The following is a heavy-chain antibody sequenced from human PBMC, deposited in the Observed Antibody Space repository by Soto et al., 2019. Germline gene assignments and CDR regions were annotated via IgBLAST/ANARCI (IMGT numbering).Heavy chain of an antibody. Sequence: SETLSLTCAVSGGSISSSNWWSWVRQPPGKGLEWIGEIYHSGSTNYNPSLKSRVTISVDKSKNQFSLKLSSVTAADTAVYYCARSGSYGGGYFDYWGQGTLVTVSS. CDR3: ARSGSYGGGYFDY. J-gene: IGHJ4*02. CDR1: GGSISSSNW. D-gene: IGHD1-26*01. CDR2: IYHSGST. V-gene: IGHV4-4*02.